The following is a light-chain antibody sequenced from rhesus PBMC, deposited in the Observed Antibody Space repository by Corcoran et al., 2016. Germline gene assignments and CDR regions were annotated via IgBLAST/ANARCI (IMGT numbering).Light chain of an antibody. V-gene: IGKV1-28*01. Sequence: DIQMTQSPSSLSASVGDTVTITCRASQGISSYLNWFQQKPGKAPKLLIYYASSLESGVPSRFRGSGSGTVFTLTISSLHPEDFAAYYCLQHNSYPLTFGGGTKVEIK. CDR1: QGISSY. CDR3: LQHNSYPLT. J-gene: IGKJ4*01. CDR2: YAS.